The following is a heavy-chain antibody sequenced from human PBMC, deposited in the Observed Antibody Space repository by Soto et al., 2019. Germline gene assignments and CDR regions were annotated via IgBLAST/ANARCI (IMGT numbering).Heavy chain of an antibody. Sequence: EVQLVESGGGLVQPGGSLRLSCAASGFTFSSYWMHWVRQAPGKGLVWVSRINSDGSSTSYADSVKGLFTISRDYAKNTMYVQMNSLRAEDTAVYYCVRTSLVVAAATREDYCGQGTLVTVSS. CDR3: VRTSLVVAAATREDY. D-gene: IGHD2-15*01. V-gene: IGHV3-74*02. CDR2: INSDGSST. J-gene: IGHJ4*02. CDR1: GFTFSSYW.